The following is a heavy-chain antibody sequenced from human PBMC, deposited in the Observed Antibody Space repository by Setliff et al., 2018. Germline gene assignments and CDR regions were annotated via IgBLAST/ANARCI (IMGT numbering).Heavy chain of an antibody. CDR3: ARGDVYSGSYYHFDY. Sequence: SVKVSCKASGGTFSTYAISWVRQAPGQGLEWMGGIIPIFATANYAQKFQGRVTITRDTSASTAYMELSSLTSEDTAIYYCARGDVYSGSYYHFDYWGQGTLVTVSS. CDR2: IIPIFATA. D-gene: IGHD1-26*01. V-gene: IGHV1-69*05. CDR1: GGTFSTYA. J-gene: IGHJ4*02.